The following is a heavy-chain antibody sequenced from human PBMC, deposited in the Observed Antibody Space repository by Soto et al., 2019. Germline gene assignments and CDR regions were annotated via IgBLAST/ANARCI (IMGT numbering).Heavy chain of an antibody. CDR2: IWYDGSNK. D-gene: IGHD3-10*01. J-gene: IGHJ4*02. V-gene: IGHV3-33*01. CDR3: ARDRIRGVGGQGLHY. Sequence: QVQLVESGGGVVQPGRSLRLSCAASGFTFSSYGMHWVRQAPGKGLEWVAVIWYDGSNKYYADSVKGRFTISRDNSKNTLYLQMNSLRAEDTAVYYCARDRIRGVGGQGLHYWGQGTLVTVSS. CDR1: GFTFSSYG.